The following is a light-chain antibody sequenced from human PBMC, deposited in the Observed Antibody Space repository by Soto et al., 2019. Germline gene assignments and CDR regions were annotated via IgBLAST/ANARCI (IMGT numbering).Light chain of an antibody. Sequence: QAVVTQPPSASGTPGQRVTISCSGSSSNIGSNSVYWYQQLPGTAPKLLIYRNNQRPSGVPDRFSGSKSGTSASLAISGLRSEDEADYYCAAWDDSLRGVFGTGTKLTVL. V-gene: IGLV1-47*01. CDR3: AAWDDSLRGV. J-gene: IGLJ1*01. CDR1: SSNIGSNS. CDR2: RNN.